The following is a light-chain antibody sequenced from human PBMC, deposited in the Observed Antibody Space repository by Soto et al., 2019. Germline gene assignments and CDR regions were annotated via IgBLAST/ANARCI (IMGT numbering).Light chain of an antibody. J-gene: IGLJ2*01. CDR2: DNN. Sequence: QSVLTQPPSVSAAPGQTVTISCSGSNSNIGNNYVSWYQQLPGTAPKLLIYDNNKRPSGIPDRFSGSRSGTSATLGITGLQTGDEADYYCGTWDSSLSARVFGGGTQLTVL. CDR1: NSNIGNNY. V-gene: IGLV1-51*01. CDR3: GTWDSSLSARV.